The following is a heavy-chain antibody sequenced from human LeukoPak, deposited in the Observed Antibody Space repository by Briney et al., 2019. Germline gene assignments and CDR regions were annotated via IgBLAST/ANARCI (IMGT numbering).Heavy chain of an antibody. CDR1: GGSISSGSYY. J-gene: IGHJ6*02. V-gene: IGHV4-61*02. CDR2: IYTSGST. D-gene: IGHD2-2*01. CDR3: ARILGYCSSTSCYVGDYYYSMDV. Sequence: PSQTLSLTCTVSGGSISSGSYYWSWIRQPAGKGLEWIGRIYTSGSTNYNPSLKSRVTISVDTSKNQFSLKLSSVTAADTAVYYCARILGYCSSTSCYVGDYYYSMDVWGQGTTVTVSS.